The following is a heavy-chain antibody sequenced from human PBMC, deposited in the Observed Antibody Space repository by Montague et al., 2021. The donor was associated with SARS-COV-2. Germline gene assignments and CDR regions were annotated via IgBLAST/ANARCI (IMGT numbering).Heavy chain of an antibody. CDR1: GFTFSSYG. CDR3: ARDLFWGTDSGTQQRRDY. V-gene: IGHV3-33*01. CDR2: IWYDGGNK. D-gene: IGHD3-16*01. Sequence: SLRLSCAASGFTFSSYGMHWVRQAPGKGLEWVAVIWYDGGNKYYADSVKGRFTISRDNSKNTLYLQMNSLRAEDTAVYYCARDLFWGTDSGTQQRRDYWGQGTLVTVSS. J-gene: IGHJ4*02.